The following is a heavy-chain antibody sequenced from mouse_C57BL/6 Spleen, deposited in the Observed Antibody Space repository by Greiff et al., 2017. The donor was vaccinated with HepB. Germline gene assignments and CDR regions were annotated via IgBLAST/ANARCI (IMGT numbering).Heavy chain of an antibody. CDR1: GFTFTDYY. V-gene: IGHV7-3*01. D-gene: IGHD1-1*01. CDR3: ARSPYYYGIDY. J-gene: IGHJ2*01. CDR2: IRNKANGYTT. Sequence: EVQLVESGGGLVQPGGSLSLSCAASGFTFTDYYMSWVRQPPGKALEWLGFIRNKANGYTTEYSASVKGRFTISRDNSQSILYLQMNALRAEDSATYYCARSPYYYGIDYWGQGTTLTVSS.